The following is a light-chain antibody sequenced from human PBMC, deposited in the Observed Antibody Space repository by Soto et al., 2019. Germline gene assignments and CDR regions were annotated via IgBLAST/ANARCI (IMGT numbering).Light chain of an antibody. CDR1: SSDVGDNNY. CDR2: DVT. CDR3: SSYTSSSTLYV. Sequence: QSALTQPASVSGSPGQSITISCTGTSSDVGDNNYVSWYQQHPGKAPKLMIYDVTHRPSGISNRFSGSKSGNTASLTISGLQAEYEADYYCSSYTSSSTLYVFGTGTKVTFL. J-gene: IGLJ1*01. V-gene: IGLV2-14*01.